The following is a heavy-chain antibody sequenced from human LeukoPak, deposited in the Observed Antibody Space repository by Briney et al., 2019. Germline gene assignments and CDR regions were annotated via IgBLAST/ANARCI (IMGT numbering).Heavy chain of an antibody. J-gene: IGHJ4*02. CDR1: GYTFTGYY. Sequence: GASVKVSCKASGYTFTGYYMHWVRQAPGQGLEWMGWINPNSGGTNYAQKFQGRVTMTRDTSISTAYMELSRLRSDDTAVYYCARATRIAAAGTGLGYWGQGTLVTVSS. V-gene: IGHV1-2*02. CDR3: ARATRIAAAGTGLGY. CDR2: INPNSGGT. D-gene: IGHD6-13*01.